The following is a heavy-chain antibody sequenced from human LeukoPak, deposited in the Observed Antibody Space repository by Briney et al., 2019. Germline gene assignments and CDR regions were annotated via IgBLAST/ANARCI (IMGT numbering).Heavy chain of an antibody. CDR1: GFTFSSYA. Sequence: GGSLRLSCAAPGFTFSSYAMHWVRQAPGKGLEWVAVISYDGSNKYYADSVKGRFTISRDNSKNTLYLQMNSLRAEDTAVYYCARVRYDSSGYYHYSHWGQGTLVTVSS. D-gene: IGHD3-22*01. CDR2: ISYDGSNK. V-gene: IGHV3-30*04. CDR3: ARVRYDSSGYYHYSH. J-gene: IGHJ4*02.